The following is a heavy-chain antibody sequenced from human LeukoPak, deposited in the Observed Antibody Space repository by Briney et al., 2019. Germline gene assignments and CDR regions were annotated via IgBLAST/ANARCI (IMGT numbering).Heavy chain of an antibody. CDR1: GGSISSYY. D-gene: IGHD4-17*01. J-gene: IGHJ4*02. CDR2: IYYSGST. V-gene: IGHV4-59*12. Sequence: PSETLSLTCTVSGGSISSYYWSWIRQPPGKGLEWIGYIYYSGSTNYNPSLKSRVTISVDTSKNQFSLKLSSVTAADTAVYYCARGQYGDYEYFDYWGQGTLVTVSS. CDR3: ARGQYGDYEYFDY.